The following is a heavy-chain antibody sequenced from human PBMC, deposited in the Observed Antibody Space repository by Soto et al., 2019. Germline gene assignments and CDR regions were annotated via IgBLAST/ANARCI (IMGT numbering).Heavy chain of an antibody. CDR1: GFSFSSYG. CDR2: VSKDGGTK. V-gene: IGHV3-30*18. Sequence: QVQLVESGGGVVQPGRALRLSCAASGFSFSSYGMHWVRQAPGKGLEWVAVVSKDGGTKFYQDSVMGRFTISRDNSKNALYLQMSSLRPEDTAVYYCAKLCGDPGMPPDYWGQGTLVTVSS. D-gene: IGHD2-21*01. J-gene: IGHJ4*02. CDR3: AKLCGDPGMPPDY.